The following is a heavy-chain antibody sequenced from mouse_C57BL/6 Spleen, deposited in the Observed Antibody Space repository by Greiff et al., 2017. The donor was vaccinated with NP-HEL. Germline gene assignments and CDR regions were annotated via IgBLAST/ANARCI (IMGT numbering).Heavy chain of an antibody. CDR1: GYAFSSSW. CDR3: ARSIYDCPFAY. Sequence: VQLQQSGPELVKPGASVKISCKASGYAFSSSWMNWVKQRPGKGLEWIGRIYPGDGDTNYNGKFKGKATLTADTSSSTAYMQLSRPTSYDSAVYSCARSIYDCPFAYWGQGTLVTVSA. D-gene: IGHD2-3*01. J-gene: IGHJ3*01. V-gene: IGHV1-82*01. CDR2: IYPGDGDT.